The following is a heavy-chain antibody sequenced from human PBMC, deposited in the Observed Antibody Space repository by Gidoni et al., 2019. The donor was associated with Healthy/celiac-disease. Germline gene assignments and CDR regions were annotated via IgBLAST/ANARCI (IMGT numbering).Heavy chain of an antibody. CDR1: GGSISSYY. CDR2: IYYSGST. J-gene: IGHJ5*02. D-gene: IGHD3-3*01. Sequence: QVQLQESGPGLVKPSATLSLTCTVSGGSISSYYWSWIRQPPGKGLEWIGYIYYSGSTNYNPSRKSRVTISVDTSKNQFSLKLSSVTAADTAVYYCARDGFWSGYIGGGRWFDPWVQGTLVTVSS. V-gene: IGHV4-59*01. CDR3: ARDGFWSGYIGGGRWFDP.